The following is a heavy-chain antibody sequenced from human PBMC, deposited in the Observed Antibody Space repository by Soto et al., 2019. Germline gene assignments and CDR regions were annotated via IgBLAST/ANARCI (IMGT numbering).Heavy chain of an antibody. CDR1: GYSFTSYW. CDR3: ARHGDIVVVPAAPANYYYYYGMDV. CDR2: IYPGDSDT. Sequence: GESLKISCXGSGYSFTSYWIGWVRQMPGKGLEWMGIIYPGDSDTRYSPSFQGQVTISADKSISTAYLQWSSLKASDTAMYYCARHGDIVVVPAAPANYYYYYGMDVWGQGTTVTVSS. D-gene: IGHD2-2*01. J-gene: IGHJ6*02. V-gene: IGHV5-51*01.